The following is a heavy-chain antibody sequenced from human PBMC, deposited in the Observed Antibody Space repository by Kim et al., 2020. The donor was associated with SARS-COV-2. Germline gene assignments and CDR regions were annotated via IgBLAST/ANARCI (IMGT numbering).Heavy chain of an antibody. CDR2: ISGSGGST. D-gene: IGHD6-25*01. J-gene: IGHJ6*02. CDR1: GFTFSSYA. Sequence: GGSLRLSCAASGFTFSSYAMSWVRQAPGKGLEWVSAISGSGGSTYYADSVKGRFTISRDNSKNTLYLQMNSLRAEDTAVYYCAKDASAVGLHYYYGVDAWGQGAPVTVSS. CDR3: AKDASAVGLHYYYGVDA. V-gene: IGHV3-23*01.